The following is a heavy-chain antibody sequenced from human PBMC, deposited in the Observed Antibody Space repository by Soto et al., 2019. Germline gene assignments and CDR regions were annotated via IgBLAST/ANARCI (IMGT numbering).Heavy chain of an antibody. CDR1: GFTFSSYA. Sequence: GGSLRLSCAASGFTFSSYAMSWVRQAPGKGLEWVSAISGSGGSTYHADSVKGRFTISRDNSKNTLYLQMNSLRAEDTAVYYCAKVACSGGSCYPSAEYFQHWGQGTLVTVSS. CDR3: AKVACSGGSCYPSAEYFQH. V-gene: IGHV3-23*01. CDR2: ISGSGGST. D-gene: IGHD2-15*01. J-gene: IGHJ1*01.